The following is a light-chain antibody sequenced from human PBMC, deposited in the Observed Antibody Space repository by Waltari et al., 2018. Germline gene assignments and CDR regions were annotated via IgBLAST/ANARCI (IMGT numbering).Light chain of an antibody. J-gene: IGLJ3*02. CDR1: SSNIGPYY. CDR3: ATWDDSLTAWV. V-gene: IGLV1-47*01. CDR2: RNN. Sequence: QSVLTQPPSASGTPGQRVTISCSGSSSNIGPYYVYWYQQFPGTAPKLLIYRNNRGPSGVPDRFSGSKSGTSASLAIGGLRSEDEADYYCATWDDSLTAWVFGGGTKVTVL.